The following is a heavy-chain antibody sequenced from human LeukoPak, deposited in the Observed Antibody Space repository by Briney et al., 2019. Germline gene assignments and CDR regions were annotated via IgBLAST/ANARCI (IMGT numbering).Heavy chain of an antibody. CDR1: GFTFSSCA. Sequence: PGGSLRLSCAASGFTFSSCAMSWVRQAPGRGLEWVSAISGSGGSTYYADSVKGRFTISRDNSKNTLYLQMNSLRAEDTAVYYCAKNSGIIAVADAFDYWGQGTLVTVSS. CDR2: ISGSGGST. CDR3: AKNSGIIAVADAFDY. D-gene: IGHD6-19*01. J-gene: IGHJ4*02. V-gene: IGHV3-23*01.